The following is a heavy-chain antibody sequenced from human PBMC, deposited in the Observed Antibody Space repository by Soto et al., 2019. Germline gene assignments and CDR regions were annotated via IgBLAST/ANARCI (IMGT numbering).Heavy chain of an antibody. D-gene: IGHD3-3*01. V-gene: IGHV3-23*01. CDR3: AKVEYYDFWSGYLYYYYGMDV. CDR1: GFTFSSYA. Sequence: GGSLRLSCAASGFTFSSYAMSWVRQAPGKGLEWVSAISGSGGSTYYADSVKGRFTISRDNSKNTLYLQMNSLRAEDTAVYYCAKVEYYDFWSGYLYYYYGMDVWGQGTTVTVSS. J-gene: IGHJ6*02. CDR2: ISGSGGST.